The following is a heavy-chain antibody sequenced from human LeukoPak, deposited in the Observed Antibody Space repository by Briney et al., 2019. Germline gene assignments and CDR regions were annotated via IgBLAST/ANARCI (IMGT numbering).Heavy chain of an antibody. CDR1: GGSISSFY. V-gene: IGHV4-59*01. CDR2: VYYGGST. CDR3: ARDSNGFDP. J-gene: IGHJ5*02. Sequence: PSETLSLTCTVSGGSISSFYWSWIRQPPGKGLEWIGYVYYGGSTNYNPSLKSRVTMSVDTSKNQFSLKLSSVTAADTAVYYCARDSNGFDPWGQGTLVTVSS.